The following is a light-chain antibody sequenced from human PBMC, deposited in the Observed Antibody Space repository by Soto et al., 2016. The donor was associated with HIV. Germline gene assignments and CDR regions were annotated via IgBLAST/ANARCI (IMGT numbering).Light chain of an antibody. CDR3: QQSSRTPRT. V-gene: IGKV1-12*01. Sequence: DIQMTQSPSSVSASVGDRVTIACRASQAINSRLAWYQQKPGKAPEVLITATYTLQAGVPSRFSGSASGGTGTDFTLTIDSLQPEDFATYYCQQSSRTPRTFGQGTKVEI. CDR1: QAINSR. CDR2: ATY. J-gene: IGKJ1*01.